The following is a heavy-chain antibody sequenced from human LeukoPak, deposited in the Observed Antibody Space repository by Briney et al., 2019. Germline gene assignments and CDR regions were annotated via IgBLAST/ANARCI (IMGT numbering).Heavy chain of an antibody. CDR1: GYTFTSYY. CDR2: INPRGGTT. CDR3: ARDLSSSQTYCAFDI. D-gene: IGHD6-13*01. J-gene: IGHJ3*02. V-gene: IGHV1-46*01. Sequence: ASVTVSCKASGYTFTSYYMHWVRQAPGQGLVWMGIINPRGGTTTYAQNFQGRVTMTRGTSTSTVYMELSNLRSEDTAVYYCARDLSSSQTYCAFDIWGQGTMVTVSS.